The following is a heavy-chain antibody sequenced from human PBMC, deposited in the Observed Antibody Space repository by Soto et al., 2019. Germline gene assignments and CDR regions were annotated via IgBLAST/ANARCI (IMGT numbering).Heavy chain of an antibody. Sequence: EVQLVESGGGLVQPGGSLKLSCAASGFTFSGSAMXWXXXXXXXXXXXXXXIRSKANSYATAYAASVKGRFTISRDDSXXXXXXXXXXXXXXXXXXXXXXXXXXXXXXXXXXMDVWGQGTTVTVSS. CDR2: IRSKANSYAT. J-gene: IGHJ6*02. CDR1: GFTFSGSA. V-gene: IGHV3-73*01. CDR3: XXXXXXXXXXXXXMDV.